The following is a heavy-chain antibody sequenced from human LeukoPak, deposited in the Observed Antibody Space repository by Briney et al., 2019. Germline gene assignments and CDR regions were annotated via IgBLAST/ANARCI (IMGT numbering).Heavy chain of an antibody. Sequence: SEALSLICGVFCGCFSGYYWSWFRQPPGKGLEGIGEINHSGSTNSNPSLTSRVTISVDTSKNQFSLQLSSVTAADTAVYYCARGVDIAAAQSGYWGRGTLVTVSS. CDR2: INHSGST. V-gene: IGHV4-34*01. CDR1: CGCFSGYY. CDR3: ARGVDIAAAQSGY. J-gene: IGHJ4*02. D-gene: IGHD6-13*01.